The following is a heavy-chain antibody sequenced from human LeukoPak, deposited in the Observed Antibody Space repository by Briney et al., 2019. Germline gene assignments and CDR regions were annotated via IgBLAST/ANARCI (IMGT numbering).Heavy chain of an antibody. CDR3: ARGDSSSWFVY. J-gene: IGHJ5*01. D-gene: IGHD6-13*01. V-gene: IGHV4-39*01. CDR1: GGSISSSSYY. CDR2: IYYSGST. Sequence: SETLSLTCTVSGGSISSSSYYWGWIRQPPGKGLEWIGSIYYSGSTYYNPSLKSRVTISVDTSKNQFSLKLSSVTAAGTAVYYCARGDSSSWFVYWGQGTLVTVSS.